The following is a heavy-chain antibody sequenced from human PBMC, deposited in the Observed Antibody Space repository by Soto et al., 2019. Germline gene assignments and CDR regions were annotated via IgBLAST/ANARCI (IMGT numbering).Heavy chain of an antibody. CDR2: ISAYNGNT. CDR3: ARFDAVGAVTTFLVLNDY. Sequence: QVQLVQSGAEVKKPGASVKVSCKASGYTFTSYGISWVRQAPGQGLEWMGWISAYNGNTNYAQKLQGRVTMTTDTSTSTADMELRSLRSDDTAVYYCARFDAVGAVTTFLVLNDYWGQGTLVTVSS. D-gene: IGHD4-17*01. CDR1: GYTFTSYG. J-gene: IGHJ4*02. V-gene: IGHV1-18*01.